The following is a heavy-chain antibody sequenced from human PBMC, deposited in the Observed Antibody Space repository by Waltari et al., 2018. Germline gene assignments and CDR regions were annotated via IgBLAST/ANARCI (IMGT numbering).Heavy chain of an antibody. J-gene: IGHJ3*01. V-gene: IGHV4-34*01. Sequence: QVQLNQWGAGVLKPSETLSLTCAVYGESFSDQFWTWIRQPPGKGLEWIGHMNHRRSENYNPSLRNRVSISVDTSMNQFSLMMTSLTAADTGVYYCARAPSFHYGIFSVPLTLDYWSQGTMVIVSS. CDR2: MNHRRSE. D-gene: IGHD3-3*02. CDR1: GESFSDQF. CDR3: ARAPSFHYGIFSVPLTLDY.